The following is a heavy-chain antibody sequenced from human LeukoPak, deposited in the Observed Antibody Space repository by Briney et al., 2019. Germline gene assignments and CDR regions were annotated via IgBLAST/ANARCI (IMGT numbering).Heavy chain of an antibody. V-gene: IGHV3-74*01. J-gene: IGHJ4*02. Sequence: PGGSLRLSCAASGFTFMTYWMHWVCQAPVKGLVWVSRINSDGTSTTYADSVKGRFTISRDNAKNTLYLQMNTLRADDSAMYYCARDTGYSNYDYWGQGTLVTVSS. CDR2: INSDGTST. CDR1: GFTFMTYW. D-gene: IGHD4-11*01. CDR3: ARDTGYSNYDY.